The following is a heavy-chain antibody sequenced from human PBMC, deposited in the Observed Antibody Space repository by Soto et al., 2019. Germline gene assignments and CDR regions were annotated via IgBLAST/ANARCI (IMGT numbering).Heavy chain of an antibody. J-gene: IGHJ4*02. Sequence: QLVQSGAEVKQPGAAVRVSCKASGNTDTIYFIHWLRLAPGQGLEWLGWINSVSGGTNYAHKFLGRVTMTRDRSTTTAFMELRGLRSDDTVVYYCARGGSYYALWGQGTLVTVSS. V-gene: IGHV1-2*02. D-gene: IGHD1-26*01. CDR3: ARGGSYYAL. CDR2: INSVSGGT. CDR1: GNTDTIYF.